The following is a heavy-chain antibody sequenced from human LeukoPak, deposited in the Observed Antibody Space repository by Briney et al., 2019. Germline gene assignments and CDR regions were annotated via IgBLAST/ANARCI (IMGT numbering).Heavy chain of an antibody. CDR3: ARTVRGDYVDY. V-gene: IGHV4-59*01. D-gene: IGHD4-17*01. J-gene: IGHJ4*02. Sequence: SETLSLTCTVSGVPISSYYWSWIRQPPGKGLEWIGYFQYSGSTNYNPSLKSRVTISVDTSKNQFSLKLSSVTTADTAMYYCARTVRGDYVDYWGQGTPVTVSS. CDR1: GVPISSYY. CDR2: FQYSGST.